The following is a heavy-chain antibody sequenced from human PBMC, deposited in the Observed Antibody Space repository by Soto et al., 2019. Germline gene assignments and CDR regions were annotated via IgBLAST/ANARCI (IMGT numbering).Heavy chain of an antibody. J-gene: IGHJ4*02. Sequence: QVQLVESGGGLVKPGGSLRLSCAASGFNFSDYYMSWIRQAPGKGLEWVSYISSSRSYTNYADPVKGRFTISTDNDKQSLYLQVNRLRAEDTAMYYCARDLRDRHWQIESRGQGTLVTVSS. CDR3: ARDLRDRHWQIES. D-gene: IGHD1-1*01. CDR1: GFNFSDYY. CDR2: ISSSRSYT. V-gene: IGHV3-11*06.